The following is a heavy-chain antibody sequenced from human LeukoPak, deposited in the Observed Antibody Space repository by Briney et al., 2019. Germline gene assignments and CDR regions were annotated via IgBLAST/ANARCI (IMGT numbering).Heavy chain of an antibody. CDR3: ARHYYGSGSILYYGMDV. Sequence: SVKVSCKASGGTFSSYAISWVRQAPGQGLEWMGMIIPIFGTANYAQKFQGRVTITADESTSTTHMELSSLRSEDTAVYYCARHYYGSGSILYYGMDVWGKGTTVTVSS. D-gene: IGHD3-10*01. V-gene: IGHV1-69*13. CDR1: GGTFSSYA. J-gene: IGHJ6*04. CDR2: IIPIFGTA.